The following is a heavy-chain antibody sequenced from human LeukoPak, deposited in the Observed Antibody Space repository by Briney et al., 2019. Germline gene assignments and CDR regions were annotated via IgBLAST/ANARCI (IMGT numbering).Heavy chain of an antibody. Sequence: PSETLSLTCAVYGESLSKYYWTWIRQSPGKGLEWIGEVNHRGSTNLNPSLKSRVTLSVDTSKHQFSLRLTSVTAADSAVYYCARQSISSRRAFDIWGQGTMVTVSS. CDR2: VNHRGST. V-gene: IGHV4-34*01. J-gene: IGHJ3*02. CDR1: GESLSKYY. CDR3: ARQSISSRRAFDI. D-gene: IGHD6-6*01.